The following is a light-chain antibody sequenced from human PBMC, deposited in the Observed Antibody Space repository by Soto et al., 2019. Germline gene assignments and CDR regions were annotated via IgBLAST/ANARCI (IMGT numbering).Light chain of an antibody. CDR1: QGIRND. CDR3: LQDFNYPWT. CDR2: AAS. V-gene: IGKV1-6*01. J-gene: IGKJ1*01. Sequence: IQSTRSPSSWTASVRGIVKRTFRASQGIRNDLGWYHQKPGKAPKRLIYAASSLQSGVPSRFSGSGSGTDFTLTISGLQPEDFATYFCLQDFNYPWTFGQGTKVDIK.